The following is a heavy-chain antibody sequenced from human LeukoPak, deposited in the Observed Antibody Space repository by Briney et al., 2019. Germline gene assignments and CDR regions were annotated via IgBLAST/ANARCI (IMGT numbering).Heavy chain of an antibody. J-gene: IGHJ4*02. CDR2: ISAYNGNT. Sequence: GASVKVSCKASGYTFTGYYMHWVRQAPGQGLEWMGWISAYNGNTNYAQKLQGRVTMTTDTSTSTAYMELRSLRSDDTAVYYCARDLSPHVDIVATTRYYFDYWGQGTLVTVSS. D-gene: IGHD5-12*01. V-gene: IGHV1-18*04. CDR1: GYTFTGYY. CDR3: ARDLSPHVDIVATTRYYFDY.